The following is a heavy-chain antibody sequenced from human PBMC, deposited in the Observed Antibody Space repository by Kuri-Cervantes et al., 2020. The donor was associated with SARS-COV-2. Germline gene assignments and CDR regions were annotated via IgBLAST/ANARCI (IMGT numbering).Heavy chain of an antibody. CDR1: GFTFSHFA. CDR2: ISYDGNNK. Sequence: GGSLRLSCAASGFTFSHFALFWVRQAPGKGLEWVAVISYDGNNKYYSDSVMGRFTISRDDSTNTVYLQMNRLRAEDTAVYYCAKDVDWYSMSYYYGMDVWGQGTTVAVSS. V-gene: IGHV3-30*18. J-gene: IGHJ6*02. D-gene: IGHD2-21*02. CDR3: AKDVDWYSMSYYYGMDV.